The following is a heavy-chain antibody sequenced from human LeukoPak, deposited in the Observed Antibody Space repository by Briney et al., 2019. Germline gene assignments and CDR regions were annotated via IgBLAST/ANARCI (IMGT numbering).Heavy chain of an antibody. V-gene: IGHV3-21*01. CDR3: AREWGIAVIDY. CDR2: IRSSSSYI. CDR1: GFTFSSYS. D-gene: IGHD6-19*01. J-gene: IGHJ4*02. Sequence: GGSLRLSCAASGFTFSSYSMNWVRQAPGKGLEWVSSIRSSSSYIYYADSVKGRFTISRDNAKSSLYLRMNSLRAEDTAVYYCAREWGIAVIDYWGQGTLVTVSS.